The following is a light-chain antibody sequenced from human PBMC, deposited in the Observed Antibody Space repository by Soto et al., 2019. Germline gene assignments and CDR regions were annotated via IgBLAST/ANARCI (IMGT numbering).Light chain of an antibody. CDR3: CSYAGGRTFVV. Sequence: QSALSQPASVSGSPGQSVTISCTGTSSDIGSYNLVSWYHHHPGQAPKLVIYEVNKRPSVASNRFSGSKSGNTASLTIAGLQPEDEGEYYCCSYAGGRTFVVFGGGTKLTVL. V-gene: IGLV2-23*02. CDR2: EVN. CDR1: SSDIGSYNL. J-gene: IGLJ3*02.